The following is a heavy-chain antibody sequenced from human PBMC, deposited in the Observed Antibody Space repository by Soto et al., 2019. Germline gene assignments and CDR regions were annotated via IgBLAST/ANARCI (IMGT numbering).Heavy chain of an antibody. Sequence: GGSLRLSCAASGFTFSNAWMSWVRQAPGKGLEWVGRIKSKTDGGTTDYAAPVKGRFTISRDDSKNTLYLQMNSLKTEDKAVYYCTTYSGYDFLRTSLYYYYYYMDVWGKGTTVTVSS. V-gene: IGHV3-15*01. CDR1: GFTFSNAW. J-gene: IGHJ6*03. CDR2: IKSKTDGGTT. D-gene: IGHD5-12*01. CDR3: TTYSGYDFLRTSLYYYYYYMDV.